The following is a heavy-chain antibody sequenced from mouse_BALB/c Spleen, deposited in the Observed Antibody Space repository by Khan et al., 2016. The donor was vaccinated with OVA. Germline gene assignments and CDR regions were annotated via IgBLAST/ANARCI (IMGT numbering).Heavy chain of an antibody. V-gene: IGHV2-2*02. CDR3: ARNYDYDEGLAY. Sequence: VQLQESGPGLVQPSQSLSITCTVSGFSLTTYGIHGVRQSPGKGLEWLGVIWSGGSTDYNAAFISRLSISKDNSKSQVFFKMNSLQANDTAIYYCARNYDYDEGLAYWGQGTLVTVSA. CDR2: IWSGGST. J-gene: IGHJ3*01. CDR1: GFSLTTYG. D-gene: IGHD2-4*01.